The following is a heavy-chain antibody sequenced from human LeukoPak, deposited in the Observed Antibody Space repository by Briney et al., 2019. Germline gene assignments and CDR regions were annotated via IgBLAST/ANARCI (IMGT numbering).Heavy chain of an antibody. D-gene: IGHD5-24*01. CDR3: ARAGGEMATISTLDY. CDR2: INHSGST. Sequence: SETLSLTCTVSGGSISSSSYYWSWIRQPPGKGLEWIGEINHSGSTNYNPSLKSRVTISVDTSKNQFSLKLSSVTAADTAVYYCARAGGEMATISTLDYWGQGTLVTVSS. J-gene: IGHJ4*02. CDR1: GGSISSSSYY. V-gene: IGHV4-39*07.